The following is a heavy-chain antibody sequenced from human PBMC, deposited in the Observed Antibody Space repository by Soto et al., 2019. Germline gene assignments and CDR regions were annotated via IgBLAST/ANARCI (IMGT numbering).Heavy chain of an antibody. V-gene: IGHV3-7*05. Sequence: PGGSLRLSCAASGFTFSSYWMSWVRQAPGKGLEWVANIKQDGSEKYYVDSVKGRFTISRDNAKNSLYLQMNSLRAEDTAVYYCARWSSSSGRYYYYGMDVSGQGTTVTVS. D-gene: IGHD6-6*01. J-gene: IGHJ6*02. CDR2: IKQDGSEK. CDR3: ARWSSSSGRYYYYGMDV. CDR1: GFTFSSYW.